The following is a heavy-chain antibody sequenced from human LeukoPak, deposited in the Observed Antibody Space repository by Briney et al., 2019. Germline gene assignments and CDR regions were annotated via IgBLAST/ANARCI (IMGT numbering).Heavy chain of an antibody. D-gene: IGHD4-11*01. CDR2: IIPIFGTA. Sequence: ASVKVSCKASGYTFTGYYMHWVRQAPGQGLEWMGRIIPIFGTANYAQKFQGRVTITTDESTSTAYMELSSLRSEDTAVYYCASSKKTSWVDYWGQGTLVTVSS. CDR1: GYTFTGYY. CDR3: ASSKKTSWVDY. J-gene: IGHJ4*02. V-gene: IGHV1-69*05.